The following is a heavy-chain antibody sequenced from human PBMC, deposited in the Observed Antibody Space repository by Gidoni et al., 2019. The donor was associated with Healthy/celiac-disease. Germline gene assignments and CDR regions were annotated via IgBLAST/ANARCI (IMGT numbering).Heavy chain of an antibody. CDR3: ARAGYSYGYEESGL. J-gene: IGHJ4*02. CDR2: INPSGGST. Sequence: PGQGLEWMGIINPSGGSTSYAQKFQGRVTMTRDTSTSTVYMELSSLRSEDTAVYYCARAGYSYGYEESGLWGQGTLVTVSS. D-gene: IGHD5-18*01. V-gene: IGHV1-46*01.